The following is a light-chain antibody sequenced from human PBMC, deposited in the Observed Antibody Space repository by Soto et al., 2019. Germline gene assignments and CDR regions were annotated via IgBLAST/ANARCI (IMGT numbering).Light chain of an antibody. CDR3: QQYGSSPWT. V-gene: IGKV3-20*01. J-gene: IGKJ1*01. CDR1: QSVSNSY. Sequence: EIVLTQSPGTLSLSPGERATLSCRASQSVSNSYIAWYQQKPGQAPRLLIYGASSRATGIPDRFSGSGSGTDFILTIIRLEPEDFAVYYCQQYGSSPWTFGQGTKVEIK. CDR2: GAS.